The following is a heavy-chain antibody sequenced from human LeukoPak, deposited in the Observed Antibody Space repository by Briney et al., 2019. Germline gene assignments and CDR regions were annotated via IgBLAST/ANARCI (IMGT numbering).Heavy chain of an antibody. CDR2: XSGSGGST. D-gene: IGHD5-12*01. V-gene: IGHV3-23*01. CDR3: AKRGYSGYXXPYYFDY. J-gene: IGHJ4*02. CDR1: GFTFXXXA. Sequence: RLSCXASGFTFXXXAXSWVRXAXGXGLXWVSXXSGSGGSTYYADSVKGRFTISRDNSKNTLYLQMNSLRAEDTAVYYCAKRGYSGYXXPYYFDYWGQGTXXXVSS.